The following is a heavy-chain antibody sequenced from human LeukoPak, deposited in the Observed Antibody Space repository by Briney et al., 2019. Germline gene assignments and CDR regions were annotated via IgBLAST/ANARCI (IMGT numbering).Heavy chain of an antibody. CDR2: ICIGGDTT. V-gene: IGHV3-23*01. J-gene: IGHJ4*02. Sequence: GGSLRLSCAASGFTFSSHGMCWVRQAPGGGLEWVSSICIGGDTTYSDLVKGRFTISRDNSKNTLYLQLDSLRAEDTAIYYCAKEIRPNDCWGQGTLVTVSS. CDR3: AKEIRPNDC. CDR1: GFTFSSHG. D-gene: IGHD4-17*01.